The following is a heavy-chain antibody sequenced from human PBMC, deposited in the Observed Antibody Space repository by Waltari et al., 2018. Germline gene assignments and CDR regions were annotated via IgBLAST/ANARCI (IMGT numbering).Heavy chain of an antibody. CDR3: VRENWYYDY. D-gene: IGHD1-1*01. V-gene: IGHV1-2*06. CDR1: TFSHKH. Sequence: TFSHKHVHWVRQAPGQGLQWMGRIITNSGGTDYAQEFQGRVTMTRDTSISTVYMELSSVRSDDTAVYYCVRENWYYDYWGQGTQVTVSS. CDR2: IITNSGGT. J-gene: IGHJ4*02.